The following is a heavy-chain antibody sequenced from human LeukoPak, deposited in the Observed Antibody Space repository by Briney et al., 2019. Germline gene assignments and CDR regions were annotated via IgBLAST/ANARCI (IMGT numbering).Heavy chain of an antibody. CDR2: INYNGRDK. Sequence: PGGSLRLSCAASGFTFSSFGMHWVRQAPGKGLEWVSFINYNGRDKYYADSVKGRFTISRDSSKNTLSLQMNSLRAEDTAVYFCAKDSPPYYADSWGQGTLVTVSS. CDR1: GFTFSSFG. V-gene: IGHV3-30*02. CDR3: AKDSPPYYADS. D-gene: IGHD3-10*01. J-gene: IGHJ4*02.